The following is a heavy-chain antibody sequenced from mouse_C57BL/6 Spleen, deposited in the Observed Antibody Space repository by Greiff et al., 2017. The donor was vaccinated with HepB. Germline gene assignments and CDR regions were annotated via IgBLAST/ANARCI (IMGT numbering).Heavy chain of an antibody. CDR3: TPITTVVYWYFDV. Sequence: VQLQQSGTVLARPGASVKMSCKTSGYTFTSYWMHWVKQRPGQGLEWIGAIYPGNSDTSYNQKFKGKAKLTAVTSASTAYMELSSLTNEDSAVYYCTPITTVVYWYFDVWAQGPRSPSPQ. V-gene: IGHV1-5*01. J-gene: IGHJ1*03. D-gene: IGHD1-1*01. CDR2: IYPGNSDT. CDR1: GYTFTSYW.